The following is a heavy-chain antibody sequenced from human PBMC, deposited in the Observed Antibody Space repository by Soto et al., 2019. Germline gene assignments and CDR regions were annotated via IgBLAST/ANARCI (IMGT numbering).Heavy chain of an antibody. V-gene: IGHV4-34*01. CDR2: INHSGST. D-gene: IGHD6-19*01. J-gene: IGHJ4*02. CDR1: GGSFSGYY. CDR3: ARNLIAVDGMSEY. Sequence: PSETLSLTCAVYGGSFSGYYWSWIRQPPGKGLEWIGEINHSGSTNYNPSLKSRVTISVDTSTNQFSLKLSSVTAADTAVYCCARNLIAVDGMSEYWGQGTLVTVSS.